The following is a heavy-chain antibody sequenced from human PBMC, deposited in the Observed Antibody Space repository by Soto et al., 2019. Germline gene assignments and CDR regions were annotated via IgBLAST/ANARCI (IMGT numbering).Heavy chain of an antibody. V-gene: IGHV3-30-3*01. J-gene: IGHJ4*02. D-gene: IGHD2-2*01. Sequence: QVRLVESGGSVVQPGRSLRLSCAASGFTFIRFALHWVRQAPGKGLEWVALVSYDGNNKFYADSVKGRFTISRDNSKKTLHLQMNCLRPEDTAVYYCATPTSTPYLAYWGQGTLVTVSS. CDR1: GFTFIRFA. CDR2: VSYDGNNK. CDR3: ATPTSTPYLAY.